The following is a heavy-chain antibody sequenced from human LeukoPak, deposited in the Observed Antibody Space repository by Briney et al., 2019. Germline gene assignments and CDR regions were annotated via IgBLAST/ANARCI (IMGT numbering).Heavy chain of an antibody. J-gene: IGHJ6*02. Sequence: GGSLRLSCAASRLTFSTFGMHWVRQAPGKGLEWVSVIYSGGSTYYADSVKGRFTISRDNSKNTLYLQMNSLRAEDTAVYYCARDQDYYGSNYGMDVWGQGTTVTVSS. CDR2: IYSGGST. CDR3: ARDQDYYGSNYGMDV. D-gene: IGHD3-10*01. V-gene: IGHV3-66*01. CDR1: RLTFSTFG.